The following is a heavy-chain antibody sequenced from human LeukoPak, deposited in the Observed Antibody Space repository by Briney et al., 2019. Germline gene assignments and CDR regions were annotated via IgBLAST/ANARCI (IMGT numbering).Heavy chain of an antibody. CDR3: ARVSWIVAAGYYYYMDV. V-gene: IGHV4-4*07. CDR2: IYTSGST. D-gene: IGHD6-13*01. J-gene: IGHJ6*03. CDR1: GGSISSDY. Sequence: SETLSLTCAVSGGSISSDYWTWIRQSAGKGLEWIGRIYTSGSTDYNPSLKSRVRLSVDTSKNQLSLKVTSVTAADTAVYYCARVSWIVAAGYYYYMDVWGKGTTVIVSS.